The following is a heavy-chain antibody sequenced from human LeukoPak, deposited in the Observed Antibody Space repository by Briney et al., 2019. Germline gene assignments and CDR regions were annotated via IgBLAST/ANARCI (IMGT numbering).Heavy chain of an antibody. CDR1: GFSFSRHD. D-gene: IGHD3-3*01. CDR2: IWYDGSNK. CDR3: AKDRQTITIFGVVNTPRTNFDY. V-gene: IGHV3-30*02. Sequence: GGSLRLFCAASGFSFSRHDIHWVRQAPGKGLEWVAFIWYDGSNKNYAESVKGRFSISRDNFMSTVSLQMNSLRAEDTAVYYCAKDRQTITIFGVVNTPRTNFDYWGQGTLVTVSS. J-gene: IGHJ4*02.